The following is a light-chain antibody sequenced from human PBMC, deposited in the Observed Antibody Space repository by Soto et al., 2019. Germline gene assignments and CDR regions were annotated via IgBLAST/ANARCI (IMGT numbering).Light chain of an antibody. V-gene: IGKV1-39*01. CDR1: QSISSY. Sequence: DIQMTQSPSSLSASVGDRVTITCRASQSISSYLNWYQQKPGKAPKLLIYAASSLQSGVPSRFSGSGSGTDFTLTISSLQPEDFATYSCQPNYSTLLTFGGRTKVDIK. CDR2: AAS. CDR3: QPNYSTLLT. J-gene: IGKJ4*01.